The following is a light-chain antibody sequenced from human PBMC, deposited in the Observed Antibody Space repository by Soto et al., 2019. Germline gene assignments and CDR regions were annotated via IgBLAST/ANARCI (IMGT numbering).Light chain of an antibody. V-gene: IGLV2-11*01. J-gene: IGLJ2*01. CDR3: CSYADIHVV. CDR1: SSDVGGYNY. Sequence: QSALTQPRSVSGSPGQSVTISCTGTSSDVGGYNYVSWYRQHPGKAPKLIIYDVNRRPSGVPDRFSGSKSGNTASLTISGLQAEDEADYYCCSYADIHVVFGGGTKLTVL. CDR2: DVN.